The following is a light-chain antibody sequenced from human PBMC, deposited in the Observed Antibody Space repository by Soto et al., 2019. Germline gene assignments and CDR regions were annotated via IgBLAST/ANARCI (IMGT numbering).Light chain of an antibody. CDR1: QSVSSN. CDR3: QEYNNWPPLT. CDR2: GAS. V-gene: IGKV3-15*01. J-gene: IGKJ3*01. Sequence: EIVMTQSPATLSVSPGERATLSCRASQSVSSNLAWYQQKPGQAPRLLIYGASTRATGIPARFSGSGSGTEFTLTISSRQSEDFAVYYCQEYNNWPPLTFGPGTKVDIE.